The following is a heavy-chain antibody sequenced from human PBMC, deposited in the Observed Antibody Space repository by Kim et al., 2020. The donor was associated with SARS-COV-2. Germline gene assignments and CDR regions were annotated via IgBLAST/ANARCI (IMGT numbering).Heavy chain of an antibody. Sequence: FQGRVTMTRNTSISTAYMELSSLRSEDTAVYYCARGRKRGERMSWYFDLWGRGTLVTVSS. V-gene: IGHV1-8*01. D-gene: IGHD1-1*01. CDR3: ARGRKRGERMSWYFDL. J-gene: IGHJ2*01.